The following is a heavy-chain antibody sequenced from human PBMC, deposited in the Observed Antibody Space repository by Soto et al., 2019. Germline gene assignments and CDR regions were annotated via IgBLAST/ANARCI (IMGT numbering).Heavy chain of an antibody. V-gene: IGHV1-3*01. J-gene: IGHJ4*02. D-gene: IGHD6-13*01. CDR1: GYTFTSYA. Sequence: ASVKVSCTASGYTFTSYAMHWVRQAPGQRLEWMGWINAGNGNTKYSQKFQGRITITRDTSASTAYMELNSLRAEDTAVYYCAKSVGAIAAAGTWAPHYWGQGTLVTVSS. CDR3: AKSVGAIAAAGTWAPHY. CDR2: INAGNGNT.